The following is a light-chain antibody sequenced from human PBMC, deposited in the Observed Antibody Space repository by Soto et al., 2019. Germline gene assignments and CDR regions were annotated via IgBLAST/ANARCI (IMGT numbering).Light chain of an antibody. Sequence: EIVLTQSPCTLSLSPGERATLSCRASQSVSGSYLAWFQQKPGQAPRLPIYDASTRATGVPGRFSGSGSGTDFSLTISRLEPEDFAVYYCQHYGASPGTFGQGTKV. CDR2: DAS. J-gene: IGKJ1*01. V-gene: IGKV3-20*01. CDR3: QHYGASPGT. CDR1: QSVSGSY.